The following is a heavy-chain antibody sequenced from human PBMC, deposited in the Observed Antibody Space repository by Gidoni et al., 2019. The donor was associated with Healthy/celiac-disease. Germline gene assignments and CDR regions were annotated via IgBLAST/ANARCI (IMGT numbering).Heavy chain of an antibody. V-gene: IGHV3-73*01. CDR2: IRSKANSYAT. CDR3: TRHTDYGDYVLLY. D-gene: IGHD4-17*01. CDR1: GFTFSGSA. Sequence: EVQLVESGGGLVQPGGSLKLSCAASGFTFSGSAMHWVRQASGKGLEWVGRIRSKANSYATAYAASVKGRFTISRDDSKNTAYLQMNSLKTEDTAVYYCTRHTDYGDYVLLYWGQGTLVTVSS. J-gene: IGHJ4*02.